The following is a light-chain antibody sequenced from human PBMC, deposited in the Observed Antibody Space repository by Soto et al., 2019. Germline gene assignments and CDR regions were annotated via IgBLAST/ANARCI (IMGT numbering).Light chain of an antibody. J-gene: IGLJ2*01. CDR3: CSYAGSFSVI. CDR2: EDS. Sequence: QSALTQPASVSGSPGQSITISCTGTHRDVRSYNLVSWYQQHPGKAPKLIIYEDSKRPSGVSNRFSGSKSGYTASLTISGLEAEDEADYYCCSYAGSFSVIFGGRTKLTVL. CDR1: HRDVRSYNL. V-gene: IGLV2-23*01.